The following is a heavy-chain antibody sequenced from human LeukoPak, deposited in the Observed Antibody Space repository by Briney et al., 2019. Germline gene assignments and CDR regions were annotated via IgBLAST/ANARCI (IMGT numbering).Heavy chain of an antibody. Sequence: GGSLRLSCAASGFTFSSYNMNWVRQAPGKGLEWVSSISSSSSYIYYADSVKGRFTISRDNAKKSLYLQMNSLRAEDTAVYYCARDLKGPVNDVFDMWGRGTMVTVSS. V-gene: IGHV3-21*01. CDR3: ARDLKGPVNDVFDM. J-gene: IGHJ3*02. D-gene: IGHD4-23*01. CDR1: GFTFSSYN. CDR2: ISSSSSYI.